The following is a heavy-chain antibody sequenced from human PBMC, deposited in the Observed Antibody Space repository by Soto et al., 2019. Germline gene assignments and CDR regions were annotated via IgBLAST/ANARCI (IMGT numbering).Heavy chain of an antibody. CDR2: LSYDGNNE. V-gene: IGHV3-30-3*01. J-gene: IGHJ4*01. Sequence: GGSLRLSCAASGFTFSSYAMYWVRQAPGKGLEWLAILSYDGNNEYYADSVKGRFTISRDNSKNTLFLQMNSLRAEDTAVYYCARERYITASTLPLPNFFDCWGHGTLVTVSS. CDR3: ARERYITASTLPLPNFFDC. D-gene: IGHD1-1*01. CDR1: GFTFSSYA.